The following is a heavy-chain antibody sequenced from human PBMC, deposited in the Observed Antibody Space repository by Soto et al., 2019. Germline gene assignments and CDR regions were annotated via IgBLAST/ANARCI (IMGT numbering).Heavy chain of an antibody. CDR3: AKYYPLRIVMVRGGSGRGYDY. D-gene: IGHD3-10*01. CDR2: ISYDGDNQ. J-gene: IGHJ4*02. Sequence: QVQLVESGGGVVQPGRSLRLSCAASGFTFSDYGMHWVRQAPGKGLEWVAVISYDGDNQYYVDSVKGRFTISRDKSKNELSLQMNSLKAEDTAVDYCAKYYPLRIVMVRGGSGRGYDYWGQGTLVTVSS. V-gene: IGHV3-30*18. CDR1: GFTFSDYG.